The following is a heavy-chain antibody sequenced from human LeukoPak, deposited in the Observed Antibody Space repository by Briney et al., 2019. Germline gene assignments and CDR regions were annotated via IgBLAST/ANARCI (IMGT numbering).Heavy chain of an antibody. Sequence: GGSPRLSCAASGFTFSSYSMNWVRQAPGKGLEWVSSISSSSSYIYYADSVKGRFTISRDNAKNSLYLQMNSLRAEDTAVYYCARGYYGSGSYYSFFFDYWGQGTLVTVSS. J-gene: IGHJ4*02. V-gene: IGHV3-21*01. CDR2: ISSSSSYI. CDR3: ARGYYGSGSYYSFFFDY. CDR1: GFTFSSYS. D-gene: IGHD3-10*01.